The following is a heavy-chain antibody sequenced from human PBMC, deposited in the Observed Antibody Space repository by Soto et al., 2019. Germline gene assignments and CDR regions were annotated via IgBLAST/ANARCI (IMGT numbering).Heavy chain of an antibody. J-gene: IGHJ4*02. CDR2: IIPIFGTA. V-gene: IGHV1-69*13. Sequence: ASVKVSFKASGGTFSSYAISWVRQAPGQGLEWMGGIIPIFGTANYAQKFQGRVTITADESTSTAYMELSSLRSADTAVYYCARGRSHEWELLVQYFDYWGQGTLVTVSS. D-gene: IGHD1-26*01. CDR3: ARGRSHEWELLVQYFDY. CDR1: GGTFSSYA.